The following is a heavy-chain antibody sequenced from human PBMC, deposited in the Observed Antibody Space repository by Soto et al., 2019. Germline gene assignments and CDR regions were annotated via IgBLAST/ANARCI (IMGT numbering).Heavy chain of an antibody. J-gene: IGHJ3*02. Sequence: EVQLLESGGGLVQPGGSLRLSCAASGFTFSSYAMSWVRQAPGKGLEWVSAISGSGGSTYYADSVKGRFTISRDNSKNTLYLQMNSLRAEDTAVYYCAKDLHPQWLVLYAFDIWGQGTMVTVSS. D-gene: IGHD6-19*01. CDR1: GFTFSSYA. V-gene: IGHV3-23*01. CDR2: ISGSGGST. CDR3: AKDLHPQWLVLYAFDI.